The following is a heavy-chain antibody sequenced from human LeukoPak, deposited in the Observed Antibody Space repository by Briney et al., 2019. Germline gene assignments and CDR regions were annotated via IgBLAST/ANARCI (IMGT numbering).Heavy chain of an antibody. D-gene: IGHD2-8*01. J-gene: IGHJ4*02. V-gene: IGHV4-4*07. Sequence: SETLSLTCTVSGGSISSYYWSWIRQPAGKGLEWIRRIYTSGSTNYNPSLKSRVTMSVDTSKNQFSLKLSSVTAADTAVYYCAREDCTNGVCYSDYWGQGTLVTVSS. CDR2: IYTSGST. CDR1: GGSISSYY. CDR3: AREDCTNGVCYSDY.